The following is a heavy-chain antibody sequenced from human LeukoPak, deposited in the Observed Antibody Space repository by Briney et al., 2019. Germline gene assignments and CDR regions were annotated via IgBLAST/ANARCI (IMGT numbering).Heavy chain of an antibody. V-gene: IGHV3-23*01. CDR3: SKLRSSVPAAAYNN. CDR2: ISGSGDTT. CDR1: GFTFSNYA. Sequence: PGGSLRLFCAGSGFTFSNYAMSWGRQAPGEGLEGGSGISGSGDTTDYADSVKGRFTISRDNSKNTLYLQMNSLRAEDTAVYYCSKLRSSVPAAAYNNWGQGILVTVYS. J-gene: IGHJ4*02. D-gene: IGHD2-2*01.